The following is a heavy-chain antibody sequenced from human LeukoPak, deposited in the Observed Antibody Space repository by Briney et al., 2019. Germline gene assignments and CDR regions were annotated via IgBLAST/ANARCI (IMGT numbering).Heavy chain of an antibody. D-gene: IGHD4-11*01. CDR2: IYYSGST. Sequence: SETLSLTCTVSGGSISSSSYYWGWIRQPPGKGLEWIGSIYYSGSTYYNPSLKSRVTISVDTSKNQFSLKLSSVTTADTAVYYCARPYSKTHDAFDIWGQGTMVTVSS. CDR3: ARPYSKTHDAFDI. V-gene: IGHV4-39*07. CDR1: GGSISSSSYY. J-gene: IGHJ3*02.